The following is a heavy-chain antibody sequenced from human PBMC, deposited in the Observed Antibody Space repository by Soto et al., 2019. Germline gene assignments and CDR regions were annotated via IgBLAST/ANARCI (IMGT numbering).Heavy chain of an antibody. CDR1: GFTFSSYA. Sequence: GSLRLSCAASGFTFSSYAMTWVRQAPGKGLEWVSVISGSGGSTHYADSVKGRSTIARDNSKNTLYLQVNSLRAEDTAVYYCAKDRPEAWDYYYYYGMDVWGQGTTVTVSS. CDR3: AKDRPEAWDYYYYYGMDV. CDR2: ISGSGGST. V-gene: IGHV3-23*01. J-gene: IGHJ6*02. D-gene: IGHD7-27*01.